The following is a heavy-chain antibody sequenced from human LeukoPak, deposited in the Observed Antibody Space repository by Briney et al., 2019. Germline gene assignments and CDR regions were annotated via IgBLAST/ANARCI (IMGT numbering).Heavy chain of an antibody. CDR2: IYYSGST. Sequence: PSETLSLTCTVSGGSISSHYWSWIRQPPGKGLEWIGYIYYSGSTNYNPSLKSRVTISVDTSKNQFSLKLSSVTAADTAVYYCARDKRLLKDNYYYYTDVWGKGTTVTVSS. J-gene: IGHJ6*03. CDR3: ARDKRLLKDNYYYYTDV. V-gene: IGHV4-59*11. CDR1: GGSISSHY. D-gene: IGHD1-26*01.